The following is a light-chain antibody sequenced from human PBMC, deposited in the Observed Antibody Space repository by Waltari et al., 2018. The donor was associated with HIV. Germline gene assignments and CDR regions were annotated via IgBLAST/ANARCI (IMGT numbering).Light chain of an antibody. CDR2: EVT. Sequence: QSALTQPASVSGSPGQSITISCVGSNSDIGGFNYVSLYQQHPGKAPKLLIYEVTNRPSGISVRFSASKSDNTASLTISGLQSEDEADYYCSSYTSGSTTVFGTGTKVNV. CDR1: NSDIGGFNY. CDR3: SSYTSGSTTV. V-gene: IGLV2-14*03. J-gene: IGLJ1*01.